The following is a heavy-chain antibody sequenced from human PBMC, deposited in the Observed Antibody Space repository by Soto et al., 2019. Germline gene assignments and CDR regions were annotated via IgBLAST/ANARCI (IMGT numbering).Heavy chain of an antibody. J-gene: IGHJ4*02. D-gene: IGHD6-25*01. CDR3: ARVGYSNGLYDY. CDR1: GLTFSDHY. CDR2: ISNKPNSYTA. V-gene: IGHV3-72*01. Sequence: EVQLVESGGGLVQPGGSLRLSCAASGLTFSDHYMDWVRQAPRKGLEWVGRISNKPNSYTAEYAASVKGRFTISRDDSQNSLFLQMNSLKTEDTAVYYCARVGYSNGLYDYWGQGTLVTVSS.